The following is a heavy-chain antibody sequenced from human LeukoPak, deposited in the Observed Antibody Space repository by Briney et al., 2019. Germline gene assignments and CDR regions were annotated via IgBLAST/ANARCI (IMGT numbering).Heavy chain of an antibody. Sequence: GRSLRLSCPASGFTVSSSYMSWVRQAAGKGLEWVAVIYIGGSGSTYYADSVKGRFTISTDNSKNTLNLKMNSLRAENTAVYYCAHRKATSWAHDYWGQGTLVTVSS. J-gene: IGHJ4*02. CDR3: AHRKATSWAHDY. V-gene: IGHV3-53*01. CDR2: IYIGGSGST. D-gene: IGHD2-2*01. CDR1: GFTVSSSY.